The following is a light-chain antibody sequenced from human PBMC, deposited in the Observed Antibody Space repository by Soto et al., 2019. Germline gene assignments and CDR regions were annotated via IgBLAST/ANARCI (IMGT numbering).Light chain of an antibody. CDR2: ETT. CDR3: LLSFPGALMI. Sequence: QAVVTQEPSLTVSPGGTVTLTCGSSTGDVTSGRSPYWFQKKPGQAPRTLIYETTKKHSWTPARFSGSLLGGQAALTLSGAQPEEEADYFCLLSFPGALMIFGGGTKLTVL. V-gene: IGLV7-46*01. J-gene: IGLJ2*01. CDR1: TGDVTSGRS.